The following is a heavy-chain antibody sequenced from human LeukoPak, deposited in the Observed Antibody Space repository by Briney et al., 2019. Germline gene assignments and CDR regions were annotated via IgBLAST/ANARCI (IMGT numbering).Heavy chain of an antibody. J-gene: IGHJ4*02. D-gene: IGHD4-23*01. CDR1: GGTFISYA. Sequence: SVKVSCKASGGTFISYAISWVRQAPGQGLEWMGGITPIFGTANYAQKFQGRVTITAVESMSTAYMELSSLRSEDTAVYYCARGWLAETTVVTPYNYWGQGTLVTVSS. CDR2: ITPIFGTA. CDR3: ARGWLAETTVVTPYNY. V-gene: IGHV1-69*13.